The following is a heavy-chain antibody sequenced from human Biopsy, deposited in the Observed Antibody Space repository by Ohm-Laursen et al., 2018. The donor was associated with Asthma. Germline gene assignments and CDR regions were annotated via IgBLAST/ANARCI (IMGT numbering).Heavy chain of an antibody. CDR3: ARKAGSCISRTCYSLDF. Sequence: ASVKVSCKSLGGTFNTYVIGWVRQAPGHGLEWMGGINSVFGTTTYPQKFQDRVTISADDSTSTVYMELSSLRSEDTAVYYCARKAGSCISRTCYSLDFWGQGTLVTVSS. D-gene: IGHD2-2*01. J-gene: IGHJ4*02. V-gene: IGHV1-69*13. CDR2: INSVFGTT. CDR1: GGTFNTYV.